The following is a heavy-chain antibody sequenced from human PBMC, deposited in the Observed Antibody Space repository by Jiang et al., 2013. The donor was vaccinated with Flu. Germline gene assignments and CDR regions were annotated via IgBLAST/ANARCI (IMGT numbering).Heavy chain of an antibody. J-gene: IGHJ2*01. Sequence: VQPGGSLRLSCAASGFTFGDYEMNWVRQAPGKGLEWVSYISSSGSTINYADSVKGRFTISRDDAKNSLYLQMNSLRGEDTAVYYCAREEGSWYFDLWGRGTLVTVSS. CDR2: ISSSGSTI. V-gene: IGHV3-48*03. CDR3: AREEGSWYFDL. CDR1: GFTFGDYE.